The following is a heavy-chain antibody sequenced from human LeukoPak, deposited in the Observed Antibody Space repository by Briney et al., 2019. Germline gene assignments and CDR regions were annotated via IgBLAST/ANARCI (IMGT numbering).Heavy chain of an antibody. CDR3: ARAPNYLYYYYMYV. Sequence: GASVKVSCKATGGTFTSYAISWVRQARGQGLEWMGGIIPIFGTGNYAKKYQGRVTITTDEYTSTAYMELRKQRSEDTAVYYCARAPNYLYYYYMYVWGKGTTVTVSS. V-gene: IGHV1-69*05. D-gene: IGHD4/OR15-4a*01. CDR1: GGTFTSYA. CDR2: IIPIFGTG. J-gene: IGHJ6*03.